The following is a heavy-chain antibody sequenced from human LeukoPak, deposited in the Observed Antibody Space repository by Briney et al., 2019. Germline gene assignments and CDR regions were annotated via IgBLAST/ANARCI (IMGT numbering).Heavy chain of an antibody. V-gene: IGHV3-11*01. CDR3: ARDCWSDTDGMDV. J-gene: IGHJ6*02. Sequence: PGGSLRLSCAASGFTFSDYYMSWIRQAPGKGLEWVSYISSSGSTIYYADSVKGRFTISRDNAKNPLYLQMNSLRAEDTAVYYCARDCWSDTDGMDVWGQGTTVTVSS. CDR1: GFTFSDYY. D-gene: IGHD6-13*01. CDR2: ISSSGSTI.